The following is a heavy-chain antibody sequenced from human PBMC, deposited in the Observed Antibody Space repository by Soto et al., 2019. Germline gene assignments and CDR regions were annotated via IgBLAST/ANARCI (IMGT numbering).Heavy chain of an antibody. CDR2: ISGSGGST. J-gene: IGHJ4*02. D-gene: IGHD2-2*01. V-gene: IGHV3-23*01. Sequence: EVQLLESGGGLVQPGGSLRLSCAASGFTFSSYAMSWVRQAPRKGLEWVSAISGSGGSTYYADSVKGRVTISRDNSKDTLDLQMNSLRAEDTAVYYCAKVRVGCSSTSRYGFDYWGQGTLVTVSS. CDR3: AKVRVGCSSTSRYGFDY. CDR1: GFTFSSYA.